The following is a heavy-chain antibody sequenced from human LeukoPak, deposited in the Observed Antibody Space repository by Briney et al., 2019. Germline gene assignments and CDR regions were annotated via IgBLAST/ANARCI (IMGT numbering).Heavy chain of an antibody. CDR2: INPKNGGT. V-gene: IGHV1-2*02. CDR1: RYTFTGYY. J-gene: IGHJ4*02. Sequence: ASVKVSCKASRYTFTGYYIYWVRQAPGQGLEWMGWINPKNGGTSYSQKFQGRVTMTRDTSISTVYMELYRLTSDDTAVYYCARDVMFNYWGQGTLVTVSS. CDR3: ARDVMFNY.